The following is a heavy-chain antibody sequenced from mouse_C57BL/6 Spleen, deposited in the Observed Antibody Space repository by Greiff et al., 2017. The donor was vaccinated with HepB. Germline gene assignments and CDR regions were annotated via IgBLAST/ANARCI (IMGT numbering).Heavy chain of an antibody. CDR2: ISSGGSYT. V-gene: IGHV5-6*02. CDR3: ARRDGRYFDY. CDR1: GFTFSSYG. D-gene: IGHD1-1*01. J-gene: IGHJ2*01. Sequence: EVKLMESGGDLVKPGGSLKLSCAASGFTFSSYGMSWVRQTPDKRLEWVATISSGGSYTYYPDSVKGRFTISRDNAKNTLYLQMSSLKSEDTAMYYCARRDGRYFDYWGQGTTLTVSS.